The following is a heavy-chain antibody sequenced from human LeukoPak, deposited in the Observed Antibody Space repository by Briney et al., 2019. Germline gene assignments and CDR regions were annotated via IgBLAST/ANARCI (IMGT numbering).Heavy chain of an antibody. CDR3: AREGHIVDY. CDR1: GGSISSSSYY. J-gene: IGHJ4*02. Sequence: SETLSLTCTVSGGSISSSSYYWGWIRQPPGKGLEWIGSIYYSGSTYYNPSLKSRVTISVDTSKNQFSLKLSSVTAADTAVYYCAREGHIVDYWGQGTLVTVSS. V-gene: IGHV4-39*07. D-gene: IGHD5-12*01. CDR2: IYYSGST.